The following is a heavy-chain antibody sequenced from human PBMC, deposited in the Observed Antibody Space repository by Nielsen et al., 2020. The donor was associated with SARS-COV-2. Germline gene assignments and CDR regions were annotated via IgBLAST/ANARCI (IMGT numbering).Heavy chain of an antibody. CDR3: ARSANYDYVWGSYRSG. CDR1: GGSISSSNW. Sequence: SETLSLTCAVSGGSISSSNWWSWVRQPPGKGLEWIGSIYYSGSTYYNPSLKSRVTISVDTSKNQFSLKLSSVTAADTAVYYCARSANYDYVWGSYRSGWGQGTLVTVSS. J-gene: IGHJ4*02. CDR2: IYYSGST. V-gene: IGHV4-39*01. D-gene: IGHD3-16*02.